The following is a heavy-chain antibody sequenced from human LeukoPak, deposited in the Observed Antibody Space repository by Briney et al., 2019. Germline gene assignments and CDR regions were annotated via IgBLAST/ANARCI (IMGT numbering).Heavy chain of an antibody. CDR3: ARGFRGVIITAYYYYYYMDV. CDR1: GYTFTSYD. Sequence: ASVKVSCKASGYTFTSYDINWVRQATGQGLEWMGWMNPNSGSTGYAQKFQGRVTMTRNTSISTAYMELSSLRSEDTAVYYCARGFRGVIITAYYYYYYMDVWGKGTTVTVSS. D-gene: IGHD3-10*01. CDR2: MNPNSGST. J-gene: IGHJ6*03. V-gene: IGHV1-8*01.